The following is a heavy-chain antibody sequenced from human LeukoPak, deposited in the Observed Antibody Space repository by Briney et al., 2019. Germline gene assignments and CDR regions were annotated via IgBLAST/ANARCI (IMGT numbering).Heavy chain of an antibody. D-gene: IGHD6-19*01. CDR1: GFTFSSFA. Sequence: GGSLRLSCSASGFTFSSFALSWVRHAPGEGLEWVSGIIGNGGRAYYADSVKGRFTISRDNSKNTLYLQMNSLRADDTAVYYCARGSGSGWPLDRWGQGALVTVSS. CDR2: IIGNGGRA. J-gene: IGHJ5*02. CDR3: ARGSGSGWPLDR. V-gene: IGHV3-23*01.